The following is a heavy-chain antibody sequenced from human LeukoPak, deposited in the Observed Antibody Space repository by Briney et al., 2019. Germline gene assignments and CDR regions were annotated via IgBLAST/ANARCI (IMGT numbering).Heavy chain of an antibody. CDR2: MYYSGST. CDR1: GGSISSSSYY. Sequence: SEILSLTCTVSGGSISSSSYYWGWIRQPRGKGLEWIGSMYYSGSTYYNPSLKSRFTISVDTSKNQFSLKLSSVTAADTAVYYCATNYYGSGSSFDYWGQGTLVTVSS. D-gene: IGHD3-10*01. CDR3: ATNYYGSGSSFDY. J-gene: IGHJ4*02. V-gene: IGHV4-39*07.